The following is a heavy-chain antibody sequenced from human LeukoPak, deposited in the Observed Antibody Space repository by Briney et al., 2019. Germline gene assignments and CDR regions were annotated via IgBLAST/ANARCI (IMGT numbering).Heavy chain of an antibody. CDR2: IYTSGST. CDR3: ARGYSGSYSFDY. D-gene: IGHD1-26*01. J-gene: IGHJ4*02. Sequence: SQTLSLTCTVSGGSISSGSYYWGWIRQPAGKGLEWVGRIYTSGSTNYNPSLKSRVTISVIMSKNQFSLELSSVTAGDTAVYYCARGYSGSYSFDYGGQGTLVTVSS. V-gene: IGHV4-61*02. CDR1: GGSISSGSYY.